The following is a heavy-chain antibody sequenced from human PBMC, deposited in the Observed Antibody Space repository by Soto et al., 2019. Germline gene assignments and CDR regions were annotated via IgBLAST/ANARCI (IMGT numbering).Heavy chain of an antibody. J-gene: IGHJ4*02. D-gene: IGHD3-9*01. V-gene: IGHV3-21*01. CDR2: ISSSSSYI. CDR1: GFTFSHYS. Sequence: GGSLRLSCAASGFTFSHYSMNWVRQAPGKGLEWVSSISSSSSYIYYADSVKGRFTISRDNAKNSLYLQMNSLRAEDTAVYYCARDPQYRPTYYDILTGYFYWGQGTLVTVSS. CDR3: ARDPQYRPTYYDILTGYFY.